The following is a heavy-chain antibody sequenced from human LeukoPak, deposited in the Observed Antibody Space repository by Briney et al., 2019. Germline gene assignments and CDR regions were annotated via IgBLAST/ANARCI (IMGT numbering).Heavy chain of an antibody. D-gene: IGHD3-10*01. CDR2: IRYDGSNK. Sequence: GGSLRLSCAASGFTFSSYDMHWVRQAPGKGLEWVAFIRYDGSNKYHADSVKGRFTISRDNSKNTLYLQMNSLRAEDTAVYYCAKDTNKFFGESLDYWGQGTLVTVSS. CDR3: AKDTNKFFGESLDY. CDR1: GFTFSSYD. J-gene: IGHJ4*02. V-gene: IGHV3-30*02.